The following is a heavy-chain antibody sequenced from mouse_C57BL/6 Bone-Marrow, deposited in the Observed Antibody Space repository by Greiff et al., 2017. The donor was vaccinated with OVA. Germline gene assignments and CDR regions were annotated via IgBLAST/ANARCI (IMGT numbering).Heavy chain of an antibody. CDR2: IDPSDSYT. J-gene: IGHJ3*01. Sequence: QVQLQQSGAELVRPGASVKLSCKASGYTFTSYWMQWVKQRPGQGLEWIGEIDPSDSYTNYNQKFKGKATLTVDTSSSTAYMQLSSLASEDSAVYYCARNYYGSSPWFAYWGQGTLVTVSA. V-gene: IGHV1-50*01. CDR1: GYTFTSYW. D-gene: IGHD1-1*01. CDR3: ARNYYGSSPWFAY.